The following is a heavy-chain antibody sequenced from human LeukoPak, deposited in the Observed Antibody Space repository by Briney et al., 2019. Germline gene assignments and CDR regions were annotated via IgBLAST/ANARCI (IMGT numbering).Heavy chain of an antibody. J-gene: IGHJ4*02. CDR2: ISDTGRKR. CDR1: GFSFDTYA. Sequence: GGSLRLSCVASGFSFDTYAMSWVRQAPGKGLEWVSGISDTGRKRYYTDSVKGRFTISRDNSKNTLHLQMNSLRAEDTALYYCAKDHDNGDYYYYFDSWGQGTLVTVSS. D-gene: IGHD2-21*02. CDR3: AKDHDNGDYYYYFDS. V-gene: IGHV3-23*01.